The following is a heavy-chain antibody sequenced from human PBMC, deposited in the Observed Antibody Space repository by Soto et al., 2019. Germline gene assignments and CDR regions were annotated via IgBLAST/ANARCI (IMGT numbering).Heavy chain of an antibody. Sequence: GSLRLSCAASGFTFSKYGMHWVRQAPGKGLEWVALIWNDGIRKVYVDSVKGRFTISRDNSKNTLDLQMNNLRDEDTAVYYCARDDDNDANALDYWGPGTLVTVSS. CDR3: ARDDDNDANALDY. CDR2: IWNDGIRK. J-gene: IGHJ4*02. V-gene: IGHV3-33*01. CDR1: GFTFSKYG.